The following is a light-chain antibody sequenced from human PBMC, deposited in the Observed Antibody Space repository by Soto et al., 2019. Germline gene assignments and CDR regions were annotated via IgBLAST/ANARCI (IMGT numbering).Light chain of an antibody. Sequence: QSALTQPPSASGSPGQSVTISCTGTSSDVGVYNYVSWYQQHPGKAPKLMIYEVIKRPSGVPERFSGSKSGNTASLTVSGLQAEDEADYYCSSYAGNNNVVFGGGTQLTV. J-gene: IGLJ2*01. V-gene: IGLV2-8*01. CDR3: SSYAGNNNVV. CDR1: SSDVGVYNY. CDR2: EVI.